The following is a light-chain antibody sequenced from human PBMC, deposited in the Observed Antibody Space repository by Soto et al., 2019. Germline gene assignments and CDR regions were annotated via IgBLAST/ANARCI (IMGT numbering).Light chain of an antibody. CDR3: QHYHNWPPWT. V-gene: IGKV3-15*01. CDR1: QSVNSN. Sequence: VMTRSPATLSVSPGERATLSCRASQSVNSNLAWYQQKPGQAPRLLIFGASTRATGIPARFSGSGSGTEFTLTISSLQSEDFAVYYCQHYHNWPPWTFGQGTKVEIK. CDR2: GAS. J-gene: IGKJ1*01.